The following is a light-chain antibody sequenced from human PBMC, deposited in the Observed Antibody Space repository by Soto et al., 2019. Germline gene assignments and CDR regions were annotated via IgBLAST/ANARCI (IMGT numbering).Light chain of an antibody. Sequence: DIVMTQSPDSLAVSLGERATINCKSSQSVLYSSNNKNYLAWYQQKPGQPPKLLIYWASTREFGVPDRFSGSGSGTDFTLTISSLQAEDVAVYYCQQYQSTPKTFGQGTKVEIK. J-gene: IGKJ1*01. V-gene: IGKV4-1*01. CDR1: QSVLYSSNNKNY. CDR2: WAS. CDR3: QQYQSTPKT.